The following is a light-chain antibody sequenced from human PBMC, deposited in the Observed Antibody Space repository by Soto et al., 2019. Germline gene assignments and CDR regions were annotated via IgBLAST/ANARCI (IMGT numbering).Light chain of an antibody. V-gene: IGKV1-5*01. CDR2: DAS. J-gene: IGKJ1*01. CDR3: QQYNDYSTWT. Sequence: DIQMTQATATLSASVGDRVTICCRASQRVDRWLAWYQQKPAKAPKLLISDASTLESGVSSRFSGSGFGTEFTLPISSLQPDDFATYYCQQYNDYSTWTFGQGTKVDIK. CDR1: QRVDRW.